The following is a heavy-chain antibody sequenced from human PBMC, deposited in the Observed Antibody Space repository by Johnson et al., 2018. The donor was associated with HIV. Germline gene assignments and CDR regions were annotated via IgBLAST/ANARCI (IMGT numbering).Heavy chain of an antibody. CDR2: IYSGGST. CDR3: ARDLRGAFDI. V-gene: IGHV3-66*02. CDR1: GFTVSSNY. J-gene: IGHJ3*02. Sequence: CAASGFTVSSNYMSWVRQAPGKGLEWVSVIYSGGSTYYADSVKGRFTISRDNSKNTLYLQMNSLRAEDTAVYYCARDLRGAFDIWGQGTMVTVSS. D-gene: IGHD4-17*01.